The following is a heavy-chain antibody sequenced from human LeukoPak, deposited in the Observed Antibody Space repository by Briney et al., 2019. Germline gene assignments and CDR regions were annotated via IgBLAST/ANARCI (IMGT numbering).Heavy chain of an antibody. CDR2: IRYDGSNK. V-gene: IGHV3-30*02. D-gene: IGHD1-1*01. CDR3: AKDKDPWKSTSISDFDY. CDR1: GFTFSTYG. Sequence: GGSLRLSCGASGFTFSTYGMHWVRQAPGKGLEWVAFIRYDGSNKYFADSVKGRFTISRDNSKNTLYLQMNSLRVEDTAVYFCAKDKDPWKSTSISDFDYWGQGTLVTVSS. J-gene: IGHJ4*02.